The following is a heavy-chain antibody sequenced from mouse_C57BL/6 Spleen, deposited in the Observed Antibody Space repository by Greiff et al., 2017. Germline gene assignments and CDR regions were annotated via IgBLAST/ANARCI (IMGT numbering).Heavy chain of an antibody. CDR3: ARGDSNYEAWFAY. CDR1: GYTFTSYW. D-gene: IGHD2-5*01. Sequence: QVQLQQPGAELVRPGSSVKLSCKASGYTFTSYWMDWVKQRPGQGLEWIGNIYPSDSETHYNQKFKDKATLTVDKSSSTAYMQLSSLTSEDSAVYYCARGDSNYEAWFAYWGQGTLVTVSA. J-gene: IGHJ3*01. CDR2: IYPSDSET. V-gene: IGHV1-61*01.